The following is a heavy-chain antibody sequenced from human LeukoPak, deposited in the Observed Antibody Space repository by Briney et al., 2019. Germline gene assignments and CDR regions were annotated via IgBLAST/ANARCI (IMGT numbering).Heavy chain of an antibody. Sequence: PGGSLRLSCATSGFDFTAHWMSWVRQAPGKRLEWVANIKHDGSEKYYVDSVKGRFTISRDYAKDSVYLQMNSLRVDDTAVYYCARTCVVTRGGYWYFDVWGRGTLVTVSS. D-gene: IGHD2-21*02. CDR3: ARTCVVTRGGYWYFDV. CDR1: GFDFTAHW. CDR2: IKHDGSEK. V-gene: IGHV3-7*01. J-gene: IGHJ2*01.